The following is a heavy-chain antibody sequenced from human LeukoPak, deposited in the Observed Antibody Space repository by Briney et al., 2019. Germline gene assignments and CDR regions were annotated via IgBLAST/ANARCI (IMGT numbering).Heavy chain of an antibody. D-gene: IGHD6-19*01. CDR1: GGSISSYY. Sequence: SETLSLTCTVSGGSISSYYWSWIRQPAGKGLEWIGRIYTSGTTHYNPSLKSRVTISVDTSKNQFSLKLISVTAADTAVYYCARGGAVAGSSDYWGQGTLVTVSS. V-gene: IGHV4-4*07. CDR2: IYTSGTT. J-gene: IGHJ4*02. CDR3: ARGGAVAGSSDY.